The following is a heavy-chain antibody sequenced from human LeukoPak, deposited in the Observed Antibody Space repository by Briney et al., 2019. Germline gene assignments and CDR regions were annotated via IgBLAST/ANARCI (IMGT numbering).Heavy chain of an antibody. J-gene: IGHJ6*03. CDR1: GFTFSNAW. CDR3: ARVIDSTYFYYYYYYMDV. D-gene: IGHD2-2*01. Sequence: GGSLRLSCAASGFTFSNAWMSWVRQAPGKGLEWVSVIYSGGSTYYADSVKGRFTISRDNSKNTLYLQMNSLRAEDTAVYYCARVIDSTYFYYYYYYMDVWGKGTTVTISS. CDR2: IYSGGST. V-gene: IGHV3-66*01.